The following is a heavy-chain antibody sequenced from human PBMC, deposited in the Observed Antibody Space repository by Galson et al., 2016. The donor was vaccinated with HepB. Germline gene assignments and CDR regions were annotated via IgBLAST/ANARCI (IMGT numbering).Heavy chain of an antibody. CDR2: IYSGGST. V-gene: IGHV3-53*04. J-gene: IGHJ6*02. CDR1: GFIVSNNY. CDR3: AREGDHDFWENGMDV. D-gene: IGHD3-3*01. Sequence: SLRLSCAASGFIVSNNYMSWVRQAPGKGLEWVAVIYSGGSTYYTDSVKGRFTISRHSSKNTLYLQMNSLRVEDTAVYYCAREGDHDFWENGMDVWGQGTTVLVSS.